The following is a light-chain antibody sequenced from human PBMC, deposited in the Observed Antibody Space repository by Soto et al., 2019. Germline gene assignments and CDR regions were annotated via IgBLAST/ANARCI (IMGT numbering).Light chain of an antibody. CDR2: EVT. CDR1: SSDVGSYNL. CDR3: CSYATSSTAV. Sequence: QSALTQPASVSGSPGQSITISCTGTSSDVGSYNLVSWYQQYPGKAPKLMIYEVTKRPPGVSNRFSGSKSGNTASLTISGLQAEDEADYYCCSYATSSTAVFGGDTQLTVL. J-gene: IGLJ7*01. V-gene: IGLV2-23*02.